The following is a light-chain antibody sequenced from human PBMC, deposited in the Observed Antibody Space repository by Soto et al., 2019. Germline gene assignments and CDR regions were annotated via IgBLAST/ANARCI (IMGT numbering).Light chain of an antibody. CDR2: AAS. V-gene: IGKV1-27*01. J-gene: IGKJ1*01. CDR1: QGIRNY. CDR3: QKYNSAPRA. Sequence: DIQMTQSPSSLSASVGDRVTITCRASQGIRNYLAWYQQKPGKVPKLLIYAASTLQSGVPSRFSGSGSGTEFTLTISSLQPEDVATYYCQKYNSAPRAFGQAPKVDTK.